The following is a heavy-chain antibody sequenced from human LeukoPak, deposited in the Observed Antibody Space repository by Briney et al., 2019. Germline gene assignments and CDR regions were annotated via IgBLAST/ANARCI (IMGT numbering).Heavy chain of an antibody. CDR2: LTGSGIST. V-gene: IGHV3-23*01. Sequence: GGSLRLSCAASGFTFTNYAMTWVRQAPGKGLEWVSALTGSGISTYYAVSVTGRFTISRDNSKNTLFLHMNSLRAEDTAIYYCAKAGGLGYCSSTSCQDGYWGQGTLVTVSS. D-gene: IGHD2-2*01. CDR3: AKAGGLGYCSSTSCQDGY. J-gene: IGHJ4*02. CDR1: GFTFTNYA.